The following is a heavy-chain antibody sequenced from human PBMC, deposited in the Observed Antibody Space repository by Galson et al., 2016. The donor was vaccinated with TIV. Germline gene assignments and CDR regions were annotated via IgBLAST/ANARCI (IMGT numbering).Heavy chain of an antibody. J-gene: IGHJ4*02. CDR1: GFTFNSYG. V-gene: IGHV3-30*03. CDR3: ARDPRIYGDYLLAYFDY. CDR2: ILYDGSTE. D-gene: IGHD4-17*01. Sequence: SLRLSCAASGFTFNSYGMHWVRQAPGKGLEWVAVILYDGSTEYYADSVKGRFAISRDSSRNTLYLQMNSLSAEDTAVYYCARDPRIYGDYLLAYFDYWGQGTLVTVSS.